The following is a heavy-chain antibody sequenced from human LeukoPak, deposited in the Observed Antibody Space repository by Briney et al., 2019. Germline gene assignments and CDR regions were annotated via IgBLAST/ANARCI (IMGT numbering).Heavy chain of an antibody. CDR2: ISGSGTNA. V-gene: IGHV3-23*01. D-gene: IGHD3-3*01. J-gene: IGHJ4*02. Sequence: GGSLRLSCAASGFTFSTYAMNWVRQAPGKGLEWVSGISGSGTNAFYTDSVKGRFTISRDNSKNTLYLQMNSLRAEDTAVYYCARAYDFWSGPGGYWGQGTLVTVSS. CDR3: ARAYDFWSGPGGY. CDR1: GFTFSTYA.